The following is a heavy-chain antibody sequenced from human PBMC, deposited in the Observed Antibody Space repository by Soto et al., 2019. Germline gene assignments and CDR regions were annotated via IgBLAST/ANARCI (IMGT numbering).Heavy chain of an antibody. J-gene: IGHJ3*02. CDR3: ARRDFGSSRSFDI. CDR1: GFAFSSHP. CDR2: SRDSGGLT. D-gene: IGHD6-6*01. Sequence: VQWLESGGDLVHPGGSLRLSCAASGFAFSSHPMSWVRQAPERGLEGVSGSRDSGGLTYNADSVKGRFTISRDNSKNTLYLQMNSLRAEDTAVYYCARRDFGSSRSFDIWGQGTMVTVSS. V-gene: IGHV3-23*01.